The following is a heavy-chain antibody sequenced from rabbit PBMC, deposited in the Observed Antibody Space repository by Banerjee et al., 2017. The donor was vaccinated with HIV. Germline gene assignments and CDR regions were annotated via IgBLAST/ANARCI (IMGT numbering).Heavy chain of an antibody. Sequence: QSLEESGGDLVKPGASLTLTCTASGFSFSSSYYMCWVRQAPGKGLEWIACIYTGNSGYTYYASWAKGRFTISKTSSTTVTLQMTSLTAADTATYFCARGDSSSGWGFKLWGPGTLVTVS. V-gene: IGHV1S40*01. CDR3: ARGDSSSGWGFKL. CDR1: GFSFSSSYY. J-gene: IGHJ4*01. D-gene: IGHD4-1*01. CDR2: IYTGNSGYT.